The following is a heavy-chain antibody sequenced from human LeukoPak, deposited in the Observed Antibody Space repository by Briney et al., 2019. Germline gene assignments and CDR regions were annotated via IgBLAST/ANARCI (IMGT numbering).Heavy chain of an antibody. D-gene: IGHD3-9*01. J-gene: IGHJ4*02. Sequence: GGSLRLSCATSGFTFSHYAMSWVRQVPGKGLEWVSSTSPSGGSTYFADSVKGRFTISRDNSRNTLYLQMNSLRAEDTAVFYCAKSGLRYYDWSSYYFDYWGQGALVTVSS. CDR3: AKSGLRYYDWSSYYFDY. CDR1: GFTFSHYA. CDR2: TSPSGGST. V-gene: IGHV3-23*01.